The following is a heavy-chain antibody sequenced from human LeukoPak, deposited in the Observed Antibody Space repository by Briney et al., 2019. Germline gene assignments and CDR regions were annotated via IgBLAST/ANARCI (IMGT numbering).Heavy chain of an antibody. CDR1: GYSGIELD. CDR3: ATHTIFGVVTYAFHI. CDR2: FDREDGGT. V-gene: IGHV1-24*01. Sequence: ASVKVSCKVSGYSGIELDMHWVRQAPGKGLEWMGGFDREDGGTVYARRFQGRVTMTEDTSTDTAYMELSSLTSEDTAVYYCATHTIFGVVTYAFHIWGQGTMVTVSS. D-gene: IGHD3-3*01. J-gene: IGHJ3*02.